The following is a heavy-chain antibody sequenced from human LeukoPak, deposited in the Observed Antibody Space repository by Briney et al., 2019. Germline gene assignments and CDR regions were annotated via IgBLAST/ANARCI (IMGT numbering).Heavy chain of an antibody. J-gene: IGHJ4*02. CDR3: ARTVGYCTNGVCYGGNYFDY. CDR1: GYTFTSYG. V-gene: IGHV1-18*01. Sequence: ASVKVSCKASGYTFTSYGISWVRQAPGQGLEWMGWNSAYNGNTNYAQKLQGRVTMTTDTSTSTAYMELRSLRSDDTAVYYCARTVGYCTNGVCYGGNYFDYWGQGTLVTVSS. CDR2: NSAYNGNT. D-gene: IGHD2-8*01.